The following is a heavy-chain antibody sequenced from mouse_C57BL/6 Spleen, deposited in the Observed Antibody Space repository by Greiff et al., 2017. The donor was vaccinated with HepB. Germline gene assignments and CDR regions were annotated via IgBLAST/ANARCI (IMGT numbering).Heavy chain of an antibody. CDR3: AGGSNYMLLAMDY. Sequence: EVQLQQSGPELVKPGASVKISCKASGYTFTDYYMNWVKQSHGKSLEWIGDINPNNGGTSYNQKFKGKATLTVDKSSSTAYMELRSLTSEDSAVYYCAGGSNYMLLAMDYWGQGTSVTVSS. CDR1: GYTFTDYY. V-gene: IGHV1-26*01. CDR2: INPNNGGT. D-gene: IGHD2-5*01. J-gene: IGHJ4*01.